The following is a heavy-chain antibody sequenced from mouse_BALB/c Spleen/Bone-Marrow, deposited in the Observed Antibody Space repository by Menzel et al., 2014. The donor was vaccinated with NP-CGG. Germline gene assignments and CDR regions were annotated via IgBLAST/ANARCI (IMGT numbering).Heavy chain of an antibody. J-gene: IGHJ3*01. V-gene: IGHV14-3*02. CDR2: IDPAKDNT. Sequence: VQLQQSGAELVKPGASVKLSCTSSGFNIRDTYIHWVKQRPERGLEWIGKIDPAKDNTEYDPKFQGKATITADTPSNTAYLQLSSLTSEDTAVYYCARGVRQLGLPFWGQGTLVTVST. CDR1: GFNIRDTY. D-gene: IGHD3-2*01. CDR3: ARGVRQLGLPF.